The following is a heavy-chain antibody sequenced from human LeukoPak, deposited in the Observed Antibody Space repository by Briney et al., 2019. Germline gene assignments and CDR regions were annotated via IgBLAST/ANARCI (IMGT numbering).Heavy chain of an antibody. V-gene: IGHV1-2*02. CDR2: INPNSGGT. Sequence: ASVKVSCKASGYTFTGYYMHWVRQAPGQGLEWMGWINPNSGGTNYAQMFQSRVTMTRDTSISTAYMELSRLRSDDTAVYYCARERTLTSCYDYWGQGTLVTVSS. D-gene: IGHD2-15*01. CDR3: ARERTLTSCYDY. J-gene: IGHJ4*02. CDR1: GYTFTGYY.